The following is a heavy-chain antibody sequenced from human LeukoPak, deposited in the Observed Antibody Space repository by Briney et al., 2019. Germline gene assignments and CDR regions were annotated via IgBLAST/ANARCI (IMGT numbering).Heavy chain of an antibody. V-gene: IGHV3-7*01. J-gene: IGHJ4*02. D-gene: IGHD3-10*01. CDR3: ARDSHASGSYDF. Sequence: GGSLRLSCVASGFTFSYYWMAWVRQAPGKGLEWAANIRQDGTQSYYVDSVKGRFTISRDNAKNSLDLHMNSLRAEDTAVYYCARDSHASGSYDFWGQGTLVTVSS. CDR1: GFTFSYYW. CDR2: IRQDGTQS.